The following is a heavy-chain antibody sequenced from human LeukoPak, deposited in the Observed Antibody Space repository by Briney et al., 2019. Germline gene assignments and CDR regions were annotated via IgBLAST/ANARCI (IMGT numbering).Heavy chain of an antibody. Sequence: GGSLRLSCAASGFTFSSNGMNWVRQAPGKGLEWVSSICSSGGNTYYADSVKGRFTISRDNSKNTLFLQMNNLRVGETAVYYGAKDRRTEGSYGYFDYWGQGTLVTVSS. CDR2: ICSSGGNT. CDR3: AKDRRTEGSYGYFDY. CDR1: GFTFSSNG. V-gene: IGHV3-23*01. D-gene: IGHD5-18*01. J-gene: IGHJ4*02.